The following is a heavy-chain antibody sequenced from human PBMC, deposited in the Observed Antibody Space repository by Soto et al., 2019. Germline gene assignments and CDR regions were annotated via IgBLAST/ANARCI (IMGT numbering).Heavy chain of an antibody. CDR1: GFTFSTYA. Sequence: GFPRLSCAASGFTFSTYAMAWVRQAPGKGLEWVGRIKSKTDGGTTDYAAPVKGRFTISRDDSKNTLYLQMNSLKTEDTAVYYCTRNSRDYYYGLDVWGQGTTVTVSS. V-gene: IGHV3-15*01. D-gene: IGHD4-4*01. CDR3: TRNSRDYYYGLDV. J-gene: IGHJ6*02. CDR2: IKSKTDGGTT.